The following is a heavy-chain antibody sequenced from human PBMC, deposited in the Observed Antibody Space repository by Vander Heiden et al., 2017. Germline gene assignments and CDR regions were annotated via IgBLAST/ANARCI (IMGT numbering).Heavy chain of an antibody. CDR3: ARGGVRDAFDI. D-gene: IGHD2-21*01. V-gene: IGHV3-21*01. CDR2: ISSSSSYI. Sequence: EVQLVESGGGLVKPGGSLRPSCAASGFTFSSYSMNWVRQAPGKGLEWVSSISSSSSYIYYADSVKGRFTISRDNAKNSLYLQMNSLRAEDTAVYYCARGGVRDAFDIWGQGTMVTVSS. CDR1: GFTFSSYS. J-gene: IGHJ3*02.